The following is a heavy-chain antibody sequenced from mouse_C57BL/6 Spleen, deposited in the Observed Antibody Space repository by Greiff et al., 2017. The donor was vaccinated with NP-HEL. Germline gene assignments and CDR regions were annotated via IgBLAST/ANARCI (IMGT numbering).Heavy chain of an antibody. J-gene: IGHJ2*01. D-gene: IGHD3-2*02. CDR1: GYTFTSYT. CDR2: INPSSGYT. V-gene: IGHV1-4*01. Sequence: VQLQQSGAELARPGASVKMSCKASGYTFTSYTMHWVKQRPGQGLEWIGYINPSSGYTKYNQKFKDKATFTADKSSSTAYMQLSSLTSEDSAVYYYARREATSYFDDWGQGTTLTVSS. CDR3: ARREATSYFDD.